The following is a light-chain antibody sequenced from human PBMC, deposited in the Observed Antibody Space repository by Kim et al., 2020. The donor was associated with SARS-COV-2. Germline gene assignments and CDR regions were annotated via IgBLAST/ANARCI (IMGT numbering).Light chain of an antibody. Sequence: PAEKVTPSSRASHRVGSRYLPWYQQKPGQAPRLLIYGASTRATGIPARFSDSGSGTDFTLTISSLQPEDFAVYYCQQDYNLPTFGQGTKVDIK. CDR2: GAS. V-gene: IGKV3D-7*01. J-gene: IGKJ1*01. CDR1: HRVGSRY. CDR3: QQDYNLPT.